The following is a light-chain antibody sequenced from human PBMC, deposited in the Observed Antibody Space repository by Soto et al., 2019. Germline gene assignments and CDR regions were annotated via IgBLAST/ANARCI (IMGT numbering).Light chain of an antibody. V-gene: IGKV1-5*03. CDR3: QQYHGYPLT. J-gene: IGKJ4*01. Sequence: DIQMTQSPSTLSASVGDRVTITCRASQSISSWLAWYQQKPGKAPKLLIYKASTLESGVPSRFSGSGSGTEFTLTISSLQPDDFATFYCQQYHGYPLTFGGGTKVDIK. CDR2: KAS. CDR1: QSISSW.